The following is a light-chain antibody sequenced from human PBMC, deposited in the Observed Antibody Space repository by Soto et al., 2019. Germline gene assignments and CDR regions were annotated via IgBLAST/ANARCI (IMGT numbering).Light chain of an antibody. J-gene: IGLJ1*01. CDR1: SSDVGSYNR. CDR2: EVS. CDR3: SSYTGSSTDV. V-gene: IGLV2-18*02. Sequence: QSVLTQPPSVSGSPGQSVTISCTGTSSDVGSYNRVSWYQQPPGTAPKLMIYEVSNRPSGVPDRFSGSKSGNTASLTISGLQAEDEADYYCSSYTGSSTDVFGAGPKLTVL.